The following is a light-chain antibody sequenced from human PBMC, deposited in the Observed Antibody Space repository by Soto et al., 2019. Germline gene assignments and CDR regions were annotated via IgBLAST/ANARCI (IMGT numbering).Light chain of an antibody. J-gene: IGKJ2*03. V-gene: IGKV1-39*01. CDR2: GTS. CDR3: QQSHIANS. CDR1: QSVSNH. Sequence: DIQMTQSPSSLSASVGDRVTITCRASQSVSNHLNWYQQKPGKAPKVLIYGTSTLLSGVPSRFSGSGSGTDFTLTISSLQPDDFATYYCQQSHIANSFGQGNKLEI.